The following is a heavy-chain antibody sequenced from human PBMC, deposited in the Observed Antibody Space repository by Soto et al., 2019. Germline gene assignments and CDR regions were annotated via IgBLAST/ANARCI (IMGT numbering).Heavy chain of an antibody. J-gene: IGHJ4*02. Sequence: EVQVLESGGGLVQPGGSLRLSCAASGFTFSSYGMNWVRQAPGKGLEWVSSINGRGDTTYYADSVKGRFTISRDNSKSTLYVQMNGLRAEDTAVYYCAKDGGFMQPFDYWGQGTLVTVSS. CDR2: INGRGDTT. V-gene: IGHV3-23*01. CDR3: AKDGGFMQPFDY. D-gene: IGHD2-15*01. CDR1: GFTFSSYG.